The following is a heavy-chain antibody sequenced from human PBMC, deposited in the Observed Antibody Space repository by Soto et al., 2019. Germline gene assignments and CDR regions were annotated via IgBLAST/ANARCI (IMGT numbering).Heavy chain of an antibody. CDR1: GYTFTSYG. J-gene: IGHJ6*02. V-gene: IGHV1-18*04. Sequence: QVQLVQSGAEVKKPGASVKVSCKASGYTFTSYGISWVRQAPGQGLEWMGWISAYNGNTNYAQKLQGRVTMTTDTSTSTGYMELRSLRSDDTAVYYCARASHWYYYYYGMDVWGQGTTVTVSS. D-gene: IGHD1-1*01. CDR3: ARASHWYYYYYGMDV. CDR2: ISAYNGNT.